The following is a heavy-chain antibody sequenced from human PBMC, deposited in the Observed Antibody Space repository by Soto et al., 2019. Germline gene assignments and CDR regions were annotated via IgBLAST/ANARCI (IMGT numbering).Heavy chain of an antibody. J-gene: IGHJ6*02. CDR1: GFTFGDYA. CDR3: AKDVRLYDYGMDV. V-gene: IGHV3-9*01. CDR2: ITWNGDII. Sequence: EVQLVESGGALVQPGRSLRLSCAASGFTFGDYAMHWVRQGPGKGLEWVSGITWNGDIIGYADSVKGRFTISRDNAKNAVHLKMNSLRAEDTALYYCAKDVRLYDYGMDVWGQGTTVTVSS. D-gene: IGHD3-3*01.